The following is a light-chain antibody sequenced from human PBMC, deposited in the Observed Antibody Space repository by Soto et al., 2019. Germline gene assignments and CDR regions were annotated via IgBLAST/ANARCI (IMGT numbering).Light chain of an antibody. CDR2: DAS. Sequence: EIVLTQSPATLSLSPGERATLSCRASQSVSSYLAWYQQKPGQAPRLLIYDASNRATGIPARFSGSGSGTDFHRTISSLEPEDFAVYYCQQRSNWPPYTFGQGTKLEIK. CDR3: QQRSNWPPYT. J-gene: IGKJ2*01. CDR1: QSVSSY. V-gene: IGKV3-11*01.